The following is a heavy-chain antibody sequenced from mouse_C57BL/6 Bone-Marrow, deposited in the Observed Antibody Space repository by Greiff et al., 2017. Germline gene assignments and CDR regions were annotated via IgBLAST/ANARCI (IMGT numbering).Heavy chain of an antibody. Sequence: VHLVESGPELVKPGASVKISCKASGYAFSSSWMNWVKQRPGKGLEWIGRIYPGDGDTNYNGKFKGKATLTADKSSSTAYMQLSSLTSEDSAVYFCAAIYYGNCYFDYWGQGTTLTVSS. J-gene: IGHJ2*01. V-gene: IGHV1-82*01. CDR1: GYAFSSSW. D-gene: IGHD2-1*01. CDR2: IYPGDGDT. CDR3: AAIYYGNCYFDY.